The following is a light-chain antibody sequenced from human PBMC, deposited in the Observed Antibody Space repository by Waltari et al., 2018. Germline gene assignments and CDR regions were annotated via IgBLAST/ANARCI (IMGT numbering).Light chain of an antibody. CDR2: KDT. V-gene: IGLV3-25*03. CDR3: QSSDSSGTPSVV. CDR1: PLPDQN. J-gene: IGLJ2*01. Sequence: SYALPQPTSVSVSPGQTARTTCSADPLPDQNAYSHQQKPGQAPVLIIYKDTERPSGIPDRFSVYSSGTTVTLTITGVQAEDEADYYCQSSDSSGTPSVVFGGGTKLTVL.